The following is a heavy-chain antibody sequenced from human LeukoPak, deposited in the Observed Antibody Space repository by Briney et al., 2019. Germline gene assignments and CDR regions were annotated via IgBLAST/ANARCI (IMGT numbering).Heavy chain of an antibody. CDR1: EFTFSNFA. Sequence: PGGSLRLSCAASEFTFSNFAMSWVRQAPGKGLEWVSTISGSGDNTYYADSVKARFTISRDNSKNTLSLHMNTLRAEDTAVYYCAKDLLQTFFFDSSGYYSYAFGMWGQGTMVTVSP. CDR2: ISGSGDNT. D-gene: IGHD3-22*01. CDR3: AKDLLQTFFFDSSGYYSYAFGM. J-gene: IGHJ3*02. V-gene: IGHV3-23*01.